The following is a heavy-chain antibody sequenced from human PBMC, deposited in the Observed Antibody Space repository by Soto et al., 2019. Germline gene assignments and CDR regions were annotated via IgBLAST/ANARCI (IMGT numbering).Heavy chain of an antibody. Sequence: SQTLSLTCTVSGGSISSYYWSWIRQPPGKGLEWIGYIYYSGSTNYNPSLKSRVTISVDTSKNQFSLKLSSVTAADTAVYYCARYGWVDDYGDYFYFDYWGQGTLVTVSS. CDR3: ARYGWVDDYGDYFYFDY. D-gene: IGHD4-17*01. CDR2: IYYSGST. V-gene: IGHV4-59*08. J-gene: IGHJ4*02. CDR1: GGSISSYY.